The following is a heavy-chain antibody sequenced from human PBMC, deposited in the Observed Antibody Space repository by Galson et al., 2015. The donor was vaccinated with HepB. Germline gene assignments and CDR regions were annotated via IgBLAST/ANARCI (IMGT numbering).Heavy chain of an antibody. CDR1: GFTFSNAW. CDR3: TTTYSSSWHRTAFYYGMDV. V-gene: IGHV3-15*01. D-gene: IGHD6-13*01. J-gene: IGHJ6*02. Sequence: LRLSCAASGFTFSNAWMSWVRQAPGKGLEWVGRIKSKTDGGTTDYAAPVKGRFTISRDDSKNTLYLQMNSLKTEDTAVYYCTTTYSSSWHRTAFYYGMDVWGQGTTVTVSS. CDR2: IKSKTDGGTT.